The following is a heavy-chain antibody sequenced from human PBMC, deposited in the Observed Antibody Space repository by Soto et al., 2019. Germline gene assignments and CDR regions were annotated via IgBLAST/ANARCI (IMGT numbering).Heavy chain of an antibody. CDR2: IVPIVDTT. Sequence: SVKVSCKTSGGTFSSYAISWVRQAPGQGLEWMGGIVPIVDTTTYAQKFQGRVTMTADTSTSTVYMELRSLRSDDTAVYYCARGNGYYDSSGNDYWGQGTLVTVSS. V-gene: IGHV1-69*06. CDR1: GGTFSSYA. CDR3: ARGNGYYDSSGNDY. D-gene: IGHD3-22*01. J-gene: IGHJ4*02.